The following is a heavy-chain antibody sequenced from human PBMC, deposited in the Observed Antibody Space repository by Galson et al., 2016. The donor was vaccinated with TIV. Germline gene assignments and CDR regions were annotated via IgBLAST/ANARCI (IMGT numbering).Heavy chain of an antibody. CDR1: DYTFTSYG. D-gene: IGHD3-10*01. Sequence: SVKVSCKASDYTFTSYGISWVRQAPGQGLEWMGWISAYNGNTRYAQKLQARVTMTTDTSTNTAYMELRSLRSDDTAVYYCARVPSGVQEVIHYFDYWGQGTLVTVSS. V-gene: IGHV1-18*01. J-gene: IGHJ4*02. CDR3: ARVPSGVQEVIHYFDY. CDR2: ISAYNGNT.